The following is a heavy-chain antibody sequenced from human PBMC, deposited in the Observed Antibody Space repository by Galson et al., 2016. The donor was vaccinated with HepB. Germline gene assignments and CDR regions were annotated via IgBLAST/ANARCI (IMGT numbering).Heavy chain of an antibody. CDR1: GFTFNSYW. D-gene: IGHD3-3*01. J-gene: IGHJ5*02. CDR2: IKQDGSEK. V-gene: IGHV3-7*01. Sequence: SLRHSCAASGFTFNSYWMSWVRRAPGKGLEWVANIKQDGSEKYYVDSVKGRFTISRDNARNSLYLQMNSLRAEDTAVYYCARGWDDFWSAGRFDPGGQGTLVTVSS. CDR3: ARGWDDFWSAGRFDP.